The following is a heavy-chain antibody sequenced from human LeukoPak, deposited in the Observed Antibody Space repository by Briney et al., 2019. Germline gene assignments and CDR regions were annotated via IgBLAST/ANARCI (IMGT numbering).Heavy chain of an antibody. CDR3: ARVQGYYYYMDV. J-gene: IGHJ6*03. V-gene: IGHV3-21*01. Sequence: GGSLRLSCAASGFTFSSYAMNWVRQAPGKGLEWVSSISSSSSYIYYADSVKGRFTISRDNAKNSLYLQMNSLRAEDTAVYYCARVQGYYYYMDVWGKGTTVTVSS. CDR1: GFTFSSYA. CDR2: ISSSSSYI.